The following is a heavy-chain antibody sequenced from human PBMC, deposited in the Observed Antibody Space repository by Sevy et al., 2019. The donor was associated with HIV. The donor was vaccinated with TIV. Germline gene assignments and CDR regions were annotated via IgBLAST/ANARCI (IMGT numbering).Heavy chain of an antibody. V-gene: IGHV3-9*01. Sequence: GGSLRLSCAASGFTFDDYAMHWVRQAPGKGLEWVSGISWNSGSIGYADSVKGRFTISRDNAKNSLYLQMNSLRAEDTALYYCAKDIYLYYYYGMDVWGQGTTVTVSS. CDR2: ISWNSGSI. CDR1: GFTFDDYA. CDR3: AKDIYLYYYYGMDV. J-gene: IGHJ6*02.